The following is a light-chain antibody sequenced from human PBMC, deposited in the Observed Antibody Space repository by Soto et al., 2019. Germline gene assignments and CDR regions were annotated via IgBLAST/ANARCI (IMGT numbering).Light chain of an antibody. V-gene: IGKV4-1*01. CDR2: WAS. CDR3: QQYYSTPLS. J-gene: IGKJ4*01. Sequence: DIVMTQSPDSLAVSLGERATINCKSSQSVLYSTHNKNYLAWYQQKPGQPPKLLIYWASTRESGVPDRFSGSGAGTDSTLTISSLQAEYVAVYYCQQYYSTPLSFGGGTKVVIK. CDR1: QSVLYSTHNKNY.